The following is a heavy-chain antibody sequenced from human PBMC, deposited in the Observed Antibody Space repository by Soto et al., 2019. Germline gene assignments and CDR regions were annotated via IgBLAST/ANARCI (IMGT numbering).Heavy chain of an antibody. Sequence: ASVKVSCKASGYTFTSYGISWVRQAPGQGLEWMGWISAYNGNTNYAQKLQGRVTMTTDTSTSTAYMELRSLRSDDTAVYYCARDNGDYENNWFDPWGQGTLVTVPS. J-gene: IGHJ5*02. V-gene: IGHV1-18*01. CDR3: ARDNGDYENNWFDP. D-gene: IGHD4-17*01. CDR1: GYTFTSYG. CDR2: ISAYNGNT.